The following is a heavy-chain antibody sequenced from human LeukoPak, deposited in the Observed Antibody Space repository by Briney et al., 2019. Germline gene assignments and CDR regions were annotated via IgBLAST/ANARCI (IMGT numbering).Heavy chain of an antibody. Sequence: GGSLILSCAASGVTVSSNDMSCVRQAPGKGLEWVSVIYSGGTTSYADSVKGRFTISRDNSKNTLYLQINSLRAEDTAVYYCARVSSYGSGSYYHYYFDYWGQGTLVTVSS. J-gene: IGHJ4*02. CDR3: ARVSSYGSGSYYHYYFDY. D-gene: IGHD3-10*01. V-gene: IGHV3-53*01. CDR1: GVTVSSND. CDR2: IYSGGTT.